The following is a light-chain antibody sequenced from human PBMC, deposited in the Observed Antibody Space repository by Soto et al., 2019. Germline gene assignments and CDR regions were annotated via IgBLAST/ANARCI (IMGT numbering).Light chain of an antibody. CDR2: HAS. Sequence: EIGVTQSPANLALCPGERDNLSCRASQSLGSSLAWYQQNPGQAPRLLIYHASNRATGIPARFSGSGSGTDFTLTISSLVLFFFSFDHCQHLSYFPXTF. CDR1: QSLGSS. CDR3: QHLSYFPXT. V-gene: IGKV3-11*01. J-gene: IGKJ3*01.